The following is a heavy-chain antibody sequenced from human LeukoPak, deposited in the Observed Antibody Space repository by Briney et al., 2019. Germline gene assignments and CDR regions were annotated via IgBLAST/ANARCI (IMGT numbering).Heavy chain of an antibody. CDR1: GGSFSGYY. V-gene: IGHV4-34*01. CDR3: ARDRRYYDSSAYIRGFDY. Sequence: SETLSLTCVVYGGSFSGYYWSWIRQPPGKGLEWIGEINHSGSTNYNPSLKSRVTILLDTSKNQFSLNLSSVTAADTAVYYCARDRRYYDSSAYIRGFDYWGQGTLVTVSS. D-gene: IGHD3-22*01. J-gene: IGHJ4*02. CDR2: INHSGST.